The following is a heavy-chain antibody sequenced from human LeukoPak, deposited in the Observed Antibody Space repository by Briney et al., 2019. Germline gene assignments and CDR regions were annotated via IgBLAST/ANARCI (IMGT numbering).Heavy chain of an antibody. J-gene: IGHJ4*02. CDR3: AREASDSSGYYYSDPYYFDY. V-gene: IGHV1-69*04. CDR1: GYTFTSYA. CDR2: IIPILGIA. Sequence: SVKVSCKASGYTFTSYAISWVRQAPGQGLEWMGRIIPILGIANYAQKFQGRVTITADKSTSTAYMELSSLRSEDTAVYYCAREASDSSGYYYSDPYYFDYWGQGTLVTVSS. D-gene: IGHD3-22*01.